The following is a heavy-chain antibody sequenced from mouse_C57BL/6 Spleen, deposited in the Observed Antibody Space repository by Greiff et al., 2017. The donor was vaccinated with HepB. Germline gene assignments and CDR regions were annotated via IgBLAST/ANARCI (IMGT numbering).Heavy chain of an antibody. V-gene: IGHV5-4*01. Sequence: DVQLVESGGGLVKPGGSLKLSCAASGFTFSSYAMSWVRQTPEKRLEWVATISDGGSYTYYPDNVKGRFTISRDNAKNNLYLQMSHLKSEDTAMYYCARGGAFYYYAMDYWGQGTSVTVSS. CDR3: ARGGAFYYYAMDY. J-gene: IGHJ4*01. CDR2: ISDGGSYT. CDR1: GFTFSSYA.